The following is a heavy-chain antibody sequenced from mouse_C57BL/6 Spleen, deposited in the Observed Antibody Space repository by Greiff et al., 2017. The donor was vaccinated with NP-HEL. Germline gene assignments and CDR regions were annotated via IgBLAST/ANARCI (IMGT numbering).Heavy chain of an antibody. J-gene: IGHJ2*01. CDR1: GYTFTSYW. Sequence: QVQLQQSGTELVKPGASVKLSCKASGYTFTSYWMHWVKQRPGQGLEWIGNINPSNGGTNYNEKFKSKATLTVDKSSSTAYMQLSSLTSEDCAVYYCARGGYYGSSTYPIYYFDYWGQGTTLTVSS. CDR3: ARGGYYGSSTYPIYYFDY. V-gene: IGHV1-53*01. D-gene: IGHD1-1*01. CDR2: INPSNGGT.